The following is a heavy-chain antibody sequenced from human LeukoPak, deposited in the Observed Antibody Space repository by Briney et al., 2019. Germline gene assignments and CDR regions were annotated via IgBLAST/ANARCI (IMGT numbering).Heavy chain of an antibody. CDR1: GYTSTSYG. D-gene: IGHD3-22*01. V-gene: IGHV1-18*01. Sequence: ASVKVSCKASGYTSTSYGISWVRQAPGQGLEWMGWISAYNGNTNYAQKLQGRVTMTTDTSTSTAYMELRSLRSDDTAVYYCARDSVVVVITQTFDYWGQGTLVTVSS. J-gene: IGHJ4*02. CDR3: ARDSVVVVITQTFDY. CDR2: ISAYNGNT.